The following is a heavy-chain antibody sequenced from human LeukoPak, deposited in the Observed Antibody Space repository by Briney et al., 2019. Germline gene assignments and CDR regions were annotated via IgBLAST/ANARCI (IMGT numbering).Heavy chain of an antibody. CDR3: AEGRYFDWLDDAFDI. J-gene: IGHJ3*02. CDR2: IYYSGST. CDR1: GGSISSSSYY. V-gene: IGHV4-39*01. Sequence: SETLSLTCTVSGGSISSSSYYWGWIRQPPGKGLEWIGSIYYSGSTYYNPSLKSRVTISVDTSKNQFSLKLSSVTAADTAVYYCAEGRYFDWLDDAFDIWGQGTMDTVSS. D-gene: IGHD3-9*01.